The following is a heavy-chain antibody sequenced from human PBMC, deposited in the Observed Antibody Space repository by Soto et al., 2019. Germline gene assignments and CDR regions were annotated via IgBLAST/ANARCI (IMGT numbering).Heavy chain of an antibody. CDR2: ITAGDGKT. Sequence: QVHLVQSGAEVKKPGASVKVSCKGSGYNFTQYTIHWVRQAPGQRLEWMGWITAGDGKTQYSKKFQTRVTIRSDVSATTVYMDLNSLRSEDTAVYYCARDLYSSSFFWFDAWGRGTLVIVSS. CDR1: GYNFTQYT. J-gene: IGHJ5*02. D-gene: IGHD2-2*01. CDR3: ARDLYSSSFFWFDA. V-gene: IGHV1-3*01.